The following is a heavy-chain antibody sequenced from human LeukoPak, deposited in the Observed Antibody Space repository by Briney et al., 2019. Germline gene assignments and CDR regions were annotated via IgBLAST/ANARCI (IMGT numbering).Heavy chain of an antibody. J-gene: IGHJ1*01. D-gene: IGHD6-13*01. CDR3: ARTIAAAGGDAEYFQH. CDR2: IYSGGST. CDR1: GFTVSSNY. V-gene: IGHV3-66*01. Sequence: GGSLRLSCAASGFTVSSNYVSWVRQAPGKGLEWVSVIYSGGSTYYADSVKGRFTISRDNSKNTLYLQMNSLRAEDTAVYYCARTIAAAGGDAEYFQHWGQGTLVTVSS.